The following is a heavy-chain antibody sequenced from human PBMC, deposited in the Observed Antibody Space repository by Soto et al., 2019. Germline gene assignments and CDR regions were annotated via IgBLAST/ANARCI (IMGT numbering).Heavy chain of an antibody. V-gene: IGHV4-31*03. CDR3: ARVRMVRNYYYGMDV. J-gene: IGHJ6*02. D-gene: IGHD5-18*01. CDR2: IYYSGST. Sequence: SSETLSLTCTVSGGSISSGGYYWSWIRQHPGKGLEWIGYIYYSGSTYYNPSLKSRVTISVDTSKNQFSLKLSSVTAADTAVYYCARVRMVRNYYYGMDVWGQGTTVTVSS. CDR1: GGSISSGGYY.